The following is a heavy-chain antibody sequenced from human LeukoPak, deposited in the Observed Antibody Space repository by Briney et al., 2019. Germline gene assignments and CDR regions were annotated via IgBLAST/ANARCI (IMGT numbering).Heavy chain of an antibody. Sequence: GGSLRLSCAASGFTFSSYSMNWVRQAPGKGLEWVSYISSSSSTIYYADSVKGRFTISRDNAKNSLYLQMNSLRAEDTAVYYCARHYYYGMDVWGQGTTVTVSS. CDR3: ARHYYYGMDV. V-gene: IGHV3-48*01. J-gene: IGHJ6*02. CDR2: ISSSSSTI. CDR1: GFTFSSYS.